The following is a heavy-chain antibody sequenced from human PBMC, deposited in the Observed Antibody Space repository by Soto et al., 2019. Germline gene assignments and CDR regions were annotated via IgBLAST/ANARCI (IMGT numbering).Heavy chain of an antibody. J-gene: IGHJ4*02. V-gene: IGHV3-21*01. Sequence: GGSLRLSCAASGFTFSSYILNWVRQAPGKGLGWVSSISSSSSYIYYADSVKGRFTISRDHAKNSLYLQMNSLRAEDTAVYYCAKDGGRNYFSHFDFWGQGILVTVSS. CDR2: ISSSSSYI. CDR1: GFTFSSYI. CDR3: AKDGGRNYFSHFDF. D-gene: IGHD1-7*01.